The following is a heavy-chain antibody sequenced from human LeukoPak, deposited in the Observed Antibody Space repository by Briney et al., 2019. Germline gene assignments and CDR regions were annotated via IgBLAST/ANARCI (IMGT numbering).Heavy chain of an antibody. CDR3: ARLWEHGFGELTDYYYYGMDV. CDR1: GFTFSRHA. D-gene: IGHD3-10*01. CDR2: ISGSGRST. V-gene: IGHV3-23*01. J-gene: IGHJ6*02. Sequence: GGSLRLSCAASGFTFSRHAMNWVRQAPGKGLEWVSLISGSGRSTYYADSVKGRFTISRDNSKNTLYLQVNSLRAEDTAVYYCARLWEHGFGELTDYYYYGMDVWGQGTTVTVSS.